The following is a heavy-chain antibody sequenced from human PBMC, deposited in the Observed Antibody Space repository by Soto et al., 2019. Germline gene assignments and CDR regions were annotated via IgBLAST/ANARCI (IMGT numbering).Heavy chain of an antibody. CDR1: GGTFNNYA. D-gene: IGHD2-8*02. Sequence: QVQLVQSGAEVKRPESSMKVSCKPSGGTFNNYAINWVRQAPGQGLEWMGAIIPISGTTKYAQKFQGRVTITADKSTSTVYMDLNSLRSEDTAVYYCARWGGLSCSGAVCFKKPFDYWGQRNLVTVSS. V-gene: IGHV1-69*06. CDR2: IIPISGTT. J-gene: IGHJ4*02. CDR3: ARWGGLSCSGAVCFKKPFDY.